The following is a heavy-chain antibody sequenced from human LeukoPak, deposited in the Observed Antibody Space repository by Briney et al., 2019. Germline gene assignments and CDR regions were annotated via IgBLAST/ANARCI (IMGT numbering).Heavy chain of an antibody. J-gene: IGHJ6*03. D-gene: IGHD4-23*01. Sequence: GGSLRLSCAASGFTFSSYAMSWVRQAPGKGLEWVSAISGSGGSTYYADSVKGRFTISRDNSKNTLYLQMNSLRAEDTAVYYCARDGVYGGNSRDYYYMDVWGKGTTVTVSS. CDR1: GFTFSSYA. CDR2: ISGSGGST. V-gene: IGHV3-23*01. CDR3: ARDGVYGGNSRDYYYMDV.